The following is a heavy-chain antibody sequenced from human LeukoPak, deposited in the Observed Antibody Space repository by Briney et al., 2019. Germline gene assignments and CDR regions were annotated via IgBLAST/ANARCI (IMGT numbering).Heavy chain of an antibody. V-gene: IGHV3-74*01. J-gene: IGHJ4*02. CDR1: GFTFSSLW. CDR2: INSDGKIT. D-gene: IGHD6-19*01. CDR3: AKDPQYSSGWYVDVTPKGYFDY. Sequence: GGSLRLSCAASGFTFSSLWMHWVRQAPGKGLVWVSRINSDGKITIYADSVKGRFTISRDNAKNTLYLQMNSLRAEDTAVYYCAKDPQYSSGWYVDVTPKGYFDYWGQGTLVTVSS.